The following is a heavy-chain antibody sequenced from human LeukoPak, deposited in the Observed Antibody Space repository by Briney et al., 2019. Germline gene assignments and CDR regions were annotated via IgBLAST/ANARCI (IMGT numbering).Heavy chain of an antibody. CDR1: GGSISSSSYY. D-gene: IGHD3-10*01. Sequence: PSETLSLTCTVSGGSISSSSYYWGWIRQPPGKGLEWIGSIYYSGSTYYNPSLKSRVTISVDTSKNQFSLKLSSVTAADTAVYYCARRDGSAPVGWFDPWGQGTLVTVSS. CDR3: ARRDGSAPVGWFDP. CDR2: IYYSGST. V-gene: IGHV4-39*01. J-gene: IGHJ5*02.